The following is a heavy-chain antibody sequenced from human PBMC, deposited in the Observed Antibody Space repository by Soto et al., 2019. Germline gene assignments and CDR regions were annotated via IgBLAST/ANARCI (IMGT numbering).Heavy chain of an antibody. V-gene: IGHV3-48*02. D-gene: IGHD3-16*01. J-gene: IGHJ5*02. CDR2: ISSSSSTI. Sequence: GGSLRLSCAASGFTFSSYSMIWVRQAPGKGLEWVSYISSSSSTINYADSVKGRFTISRDNAKNSLYLLMNSLRDEETAVYCCARESFTLNVGGACFDPWGQGTLVTVSS. CDR3: ARESFTLNVGGACFDP. CDR1: GFTFSSYS.